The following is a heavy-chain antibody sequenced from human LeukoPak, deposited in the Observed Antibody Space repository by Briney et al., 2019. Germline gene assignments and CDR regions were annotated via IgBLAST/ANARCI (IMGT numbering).Heavy chain of an antibody. J-gene: IGHJ4*02. CDR1: GFTFNNAW. CDR2: IKDDGSDR. CDR3: ANLGYSD. V-gene: IGHV3-7*01. Sequence: GGSLRLSCAASGFTFNNAWMSWVRKAPGKGLGWVATIKDDGSDRYYVESVKGGFTISRDNAKNSLYLQMNSLRVEDTAVYYCANLGYSDGGQGTLVSVSS. D-gene: IGHD5-18*01.